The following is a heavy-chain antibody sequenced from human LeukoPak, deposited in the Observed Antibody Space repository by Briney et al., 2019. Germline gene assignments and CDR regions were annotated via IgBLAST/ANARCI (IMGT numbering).Heavy chain of an antibody. CDR1: GYTFTGYY. V-gene: IGHV1-2*02. Sequence: GASVKVSCKASGYTFTGYYMHWVRQAPGQGLEWMGWINPNSGGTNYAQKFQGRVTMTRDTSISTAYMELSRLRPDDTAVYYCARDEWVGTVTTPHNWFDPWGQGTLVTVSS. CDR3: ARDEWVGTVTTPHNWFDP. D-gene: IGHD4-11*01. J-gene: IGHJ5*02. CDR2: INPNSGGT.